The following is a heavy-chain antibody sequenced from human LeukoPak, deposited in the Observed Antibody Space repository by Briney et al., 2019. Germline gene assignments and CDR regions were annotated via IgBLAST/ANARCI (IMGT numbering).Heavy chain of an antibody. CDR2: INHSGST. J-gene: IGHJ4*02. CDR1: GGSFSGYY. D-gene: IGHD5-18*01. Sequence: PSETLSLTCAVYGGSFSGYYWSWIRQPLGKGLEWIGEINHSGSTNYNPSLKSRVTISVDTSKNQFSLKLSSVTAADTAVYYCARGWIQLWLRYFDYWGQGTLVTVSS. CDR3: ARGWIQLWLRYFDY. V-gene: IGHV4-34*01.